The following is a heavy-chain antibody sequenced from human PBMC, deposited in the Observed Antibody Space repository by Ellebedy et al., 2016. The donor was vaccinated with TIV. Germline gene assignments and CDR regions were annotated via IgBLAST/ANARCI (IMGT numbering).Heavy chain of an antibody. Sequence: GESLKISCAASGFTFSSYAMNWVRQAPGKGLEWVSAISGSGGSTYYADSVEGRLTISRDNSKNTLYLQMNSLGAEDTALYYCAKDSGDSSWYVDYWGQGTLVTVSS. V-gene: IGHV3-23*01. CDR1: GFTFSSYA. D-gene: IGHD6-13*01. J-gene: IGHJ4*02. CDR2: ISGSGGST. CDR3: AKDSGDSSWYVDY.